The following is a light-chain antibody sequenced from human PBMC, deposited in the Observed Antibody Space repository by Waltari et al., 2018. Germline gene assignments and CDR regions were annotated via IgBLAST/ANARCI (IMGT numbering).Light chain of an antibody. CDR3: HQFYSTPQYT. J-gene: IGKJ2*01. Sequence: DIVMTQSPESLAESLGAWATIRYKSSEGVLYSSNNKNYLAWYQQKPGQPPRLLISWASTRESGVPDRFSGSGSGTDFTITISSLQAEDVAVYYCHQFYSTPQYTFGQGTKLEIK. CDR2: WAS. CDR1: EGVLYSSNNKNY. V-gene: IGKV4-1*01.